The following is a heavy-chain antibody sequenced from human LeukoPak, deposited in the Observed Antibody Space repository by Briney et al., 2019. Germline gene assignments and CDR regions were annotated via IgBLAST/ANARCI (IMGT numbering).Heavy chain of an antibody. CDR3: VRVRGNGGWSSFTKRTIGWFDP. Sequence: GGSLRLSCAASGFTFSSYWMSWVRQAPGKGLEWVANIKQDGSEMYYVDSVKGRFTISRDNAKNSLYPQMNSLRAEDTAVYCCVRVRGNGGWSSFTKRTIGWFDPWGQGTLVTVSS. CDR1: GFTFSSYW. J-gene: IGHJ5*02. D-gene: IGHD6-19*01. CDR2: IKQDGSEM. V-gene: IGHV3-7*01.